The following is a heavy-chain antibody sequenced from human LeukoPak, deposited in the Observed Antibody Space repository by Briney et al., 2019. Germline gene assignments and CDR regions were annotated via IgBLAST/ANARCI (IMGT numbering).Heavy chain of an antibody. V-gene: IGHV3-33*08. D-gene: IGHD2-21*02. J-gene: IGHJ4*02. CDR3: ATVRACGGDCYYLDY. CDR1: GFTFRNYG. CDR2: IWYDGSNK. Sequence: GGSLRLSCAASGFTFRNYGMNWVRQAPGKGLEWVTIIWYDGSNKYYADSVKGRFIISRDNSKNTLYLQMNSLRAEDTAVYYCATVRACGGDCYYLDYWGQGTLVTVSS.